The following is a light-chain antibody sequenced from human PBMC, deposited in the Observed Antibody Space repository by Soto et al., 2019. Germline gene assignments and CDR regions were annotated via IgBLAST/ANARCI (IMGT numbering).Light chain of an antibody. CDR3: QQYYTLPLT. Sequence: DIVMTQSPDSLAAYLGERATIKCSSSQRVLFNSNNKKYLDWYPPTPGKPPKXXLSWASARESGVPERFSGSGSGTLCTRSISSLKAEDVAVAYCQQYYTLPLTFSGGTKVDIK. V-gene: IGKV4-1*01. CDR1: QRVLFNSNNKKY. J-gene: IGKJ4*01. CDR2: WAS.